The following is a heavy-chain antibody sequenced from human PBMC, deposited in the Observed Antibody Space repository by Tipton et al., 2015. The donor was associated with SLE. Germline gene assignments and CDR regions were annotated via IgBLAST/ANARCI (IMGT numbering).Heavy chain of an antibody. Sequence: TLSLTCTVSGCSISSYFWSWIRQPPGKGLEWIGYTYYSGSTNYKPSLKSRVTISVDTSKNQFSLKLSSVTAADTAVYYCARGRGVQYLWYFDYWGQGTLVTVSS. CDR1: GCSISSYF. V-gene: IGHV4-59*01. D-gene: IGHD2-8*02. CDR2: TYYSGST. J-gene: IGHJ4*02. CDR3: ARGRGVQYLWYFDY.